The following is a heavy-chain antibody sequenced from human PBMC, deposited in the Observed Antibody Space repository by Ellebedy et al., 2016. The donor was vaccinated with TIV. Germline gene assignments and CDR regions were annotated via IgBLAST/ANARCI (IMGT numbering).Heavy chain of an antibody. J-gene: IGHJ6*02. V-gene: IGHV1-2*02. CDR3: AREDYDILTGYSHGLDV. D-gene: IGHD3-9*01. CDR1: GYTFSGYF. Sequence: ASVKVSCKASGYTFSGYFMHWVRQAPGQGLEWMEWINPNTGDTNYAQKFQGRVTMTRDTPISTAYIELRRLISDDTAVYYCAREDYDILTGYSHGLDVWGQGTTVTVSS. CDR2: INPNTGDT.